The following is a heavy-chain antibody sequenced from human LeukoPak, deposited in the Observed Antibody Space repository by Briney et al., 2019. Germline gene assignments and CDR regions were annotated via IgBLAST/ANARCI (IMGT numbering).Heavy chain of an antibody. Sequence: ASVKVSCKASGYTFTYSYIHWMRQTPGQRPVWMGRINPNTGVTNFAADFQDRVTMTRDTSITTAYMELSSLRSDDTAIYYCARGLVEDQIHIHMDVWGKGTTVIVSS. CDR3: ARGLVEDQIHIHMDV. V-gene: IGHV1-2*06. J-gene: IGHJ6*03. CDR2: INPNTGVT. CDR1: GYTFTYSY. D-gene: IGHD2-2*01.